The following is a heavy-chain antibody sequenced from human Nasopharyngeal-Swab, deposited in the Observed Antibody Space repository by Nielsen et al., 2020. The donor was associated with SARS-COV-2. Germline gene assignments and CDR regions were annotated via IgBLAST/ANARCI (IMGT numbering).Heavy chain of an antibody. CDR2: ISYDGSNK. CDR1: GFTFSSYG. V-gene: IGHV3-30*18. J-gene: IGHJ3*02. Sequence: GESLKISCAASGFTFSSYGMHWVRQAPGKGLEWVAVISYDGSNKYYADSVKGRFTISRDNSKNTLYLQMNSLRAEDTALYYCVKDKGRGSTSWNAFDIWGRGTVVTVSS. D-gene: IGHD2-2*01. CDR3: VKDKGRGSTSWNAFDI.